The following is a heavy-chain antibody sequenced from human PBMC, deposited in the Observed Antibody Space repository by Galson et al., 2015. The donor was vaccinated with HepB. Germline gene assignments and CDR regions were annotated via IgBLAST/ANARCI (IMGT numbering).Heavy chain of an antibody. J-gene: IGHJ4*02. CDR1: GYTFTGYY. D-gene: IGHD6-19*01. CDR2: INPNSGGT. V-gene: IGHV1-2*02. CDR3: ARISGWYGDYFDY. Sequence: SVKVSCKASGYTFTGYYMHWVRQAPGQGLEWMGWINPNSGGTNYAQKFQGRVTMTRDTSISTAYMELSRLRSDDTAVYYCARISGWYGDYFDYWGQGTLVTVSS.